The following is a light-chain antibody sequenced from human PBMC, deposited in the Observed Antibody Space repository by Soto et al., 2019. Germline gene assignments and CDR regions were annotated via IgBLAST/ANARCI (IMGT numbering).Light chain of an antibody. CDR2: DVS. CDR3: CSYAGSYTWV. V-gene: IGLV2-11*01. J-gene: IGLJ3*02. CDR1: SSDVGGYNY. Sequence: QSALTQPRSVSGSPGQSVTISCTGTSSDVGGYNYVSWYQQHPGKAPKLMIYDVSKRPSGVPDRFSGSKSGNPASLTISGLQAEDEADSYCCSYAGSYTWVFGGGTKLTVL.